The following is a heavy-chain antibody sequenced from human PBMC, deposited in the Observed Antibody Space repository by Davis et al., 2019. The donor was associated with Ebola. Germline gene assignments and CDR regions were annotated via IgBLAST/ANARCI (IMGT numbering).Heavy chain of an antibody. Sequence: GESLKISCAASGFTFSSYDMHWVRQATGKGLEWVSAIGTAGDTYYPGSVKGRFTISRENAKNSLYLQMNSLRAEDTAVYYCARDTYCSSTSCSLTLDYWGQGTLVTVSS. V-gene: IGHV3-13*01. CDR3: ARDTYCSSTSCSLTLDY. J-gene: IGHJ4*02. CDR1: GFTFSSYD. D-gene: IGHD2-2*01. CDR2: IGTAGDT.